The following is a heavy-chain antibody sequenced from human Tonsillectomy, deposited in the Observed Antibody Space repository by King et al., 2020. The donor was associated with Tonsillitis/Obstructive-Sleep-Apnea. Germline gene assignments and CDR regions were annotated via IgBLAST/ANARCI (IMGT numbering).Heavy chain of an antibody. D-gene: IGHD1-7*01. J-gene: IGHJ3*02. CDR2: SYYNVST. CDR1: GGSVSSGSYY. V-gene: IGHV4-61*01. Sequence: QLQESGPGLVKPSETLSLTCTVSGGSVSSGSYYWSWFRQPPRKGLEWIGYSYYNVSTNHNHSLKMRVTISVDTSKNQFSLKLRSVPAADTAVYYCAREDNWNSPDAFDIWGQETMVTVSS. CDR3: AREDNWNSPDAFDI.